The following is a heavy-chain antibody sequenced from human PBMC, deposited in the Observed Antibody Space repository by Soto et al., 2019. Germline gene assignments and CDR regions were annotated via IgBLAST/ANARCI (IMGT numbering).Heavy chain of an antibody. CDR2: INTYNGNI. J-gene: IGHJ4*02. CDR3: ARERGAYKYFDY. CDR1: GYMFASYG. V-gene: IGHV1-18*01. Sequence: QVQLVQSGAEVKKPGASVKVSCKVSGYMFASYGISWARQAPGQGLEWMGWINTYNGNINYAQKFQGRVTMTTDTSTSTAYMELRGLGSYDTALYYCARERGAYKYFDYWGQGTLVTVSS. D-gene: IGHD1-1*01.